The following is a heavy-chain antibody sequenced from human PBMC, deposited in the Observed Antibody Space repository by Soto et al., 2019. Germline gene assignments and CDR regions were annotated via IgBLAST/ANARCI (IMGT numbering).Heavy chain of an antibody. V-gene: IGHV3-30*03. D-gene: IGHD3-16*01. J-gene: IGHJ4*02. CDR2: TSYDGSNK. CDR3: ARGGDVFDY. Sequence: QVQLVESGGGVVRPGKSLTVSCTGSGFVFGGYGMHWVRQTPGKGLEWLAMTSYDGSNKYFADSVKGRFTISRDNSKNTVYLQMDNLRLEDTAVYYCARGGDVFDYWGRGTLVTVSS. CDR1: GFVFGGYG.